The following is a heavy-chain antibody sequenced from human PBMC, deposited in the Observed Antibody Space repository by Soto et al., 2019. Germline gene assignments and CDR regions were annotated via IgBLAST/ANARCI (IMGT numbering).Heavy chain of an antibody. D-gene: IGHD3-10*01. J-gene: IGHJ3*02. CDR2: IIPIFGTA. CDR1: GGTFSSYA. CDR3: ARDRGPLYGLGAFDI. V-gene: IGHV1-69*13. Sequence: SVKVSCKASGGTFSSYATSWVRQAPGQGLEWMGGIIPIFGTANYAQKFQGRVTITADESTSTAYMELSSLRSEDTAVYYCARDRGPLYGLGAFDICGQRTMVTVSS.